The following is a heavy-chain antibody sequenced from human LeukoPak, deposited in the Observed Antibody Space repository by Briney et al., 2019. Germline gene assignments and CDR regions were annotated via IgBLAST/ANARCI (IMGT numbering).Heavy chain of an antibody. CDR2: ISHSGST. CDR1: GASISSGYW. V-gene: IGHV4-4*02. D-gene: IGHD4-17*01. Sequence: SEALSLTCAVSGASISSGYWWSWVRQPPGKGLEWIGEISHSGSTNYNPSLKSRVTISLDRSKNHFSLILRSVTAADTAVYYCARNGAFSADSWGQGTLITVSS. CDR3: ARNGAFSADS. J-gene: IGHJ4*02.